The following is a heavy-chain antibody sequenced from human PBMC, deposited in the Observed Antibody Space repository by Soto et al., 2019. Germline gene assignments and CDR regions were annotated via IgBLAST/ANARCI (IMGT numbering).Heavy chain of an antibody. CDR1: GFTVSSNY. J-gene: IGHJ4*02. CDR3: AKEPGYSSGWGPFDY. CDR2: ISGSGGST. D-gene: IGHD6-19*01. V-gene: IGHV3-23*01. Sequence: GGSMRLSCAASGFTVSSNYMSWVRQAPGKGLEWVSAISGSGGSTYYADSVKGRFTISRDNSKNTLYLQMNSLRAEDTAVYYCAKEPGYSSGWGPFDYWGQGTLVTVSS.